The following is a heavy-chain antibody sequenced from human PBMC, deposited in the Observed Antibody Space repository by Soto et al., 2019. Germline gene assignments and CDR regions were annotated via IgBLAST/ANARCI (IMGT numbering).Heavy chain of an antibody. J-gene: IGHJ6*03. CDR2: INAGNGNT. Sequence: EKDSCKASRYTVTRYAMHWVREAPGQRLEGMGWINAGNGNTKYSHKFQGRVTITRDTSASTAYMELSSLRSEYTAVYYCARDVVKKTGTTFSFYYYYYMDVWGKGTTVTVSS. CDR1: RYTVTRYA. D-gene: IGHD1-1*01. CDR3: ARDVVKKTGTTFSFYYYYYMDV. V-gene: IGHV1-3*01.